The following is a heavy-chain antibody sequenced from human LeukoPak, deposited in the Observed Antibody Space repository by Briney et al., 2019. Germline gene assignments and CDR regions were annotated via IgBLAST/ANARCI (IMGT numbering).Heavy chain of an antibody. D-gene: IGHD3-22*01. V-gene: IGHV4-59*08. J-gene: IGHJ4*02. Sequence: SETLSLSCTVSGGSINNYYWSWVRQPPGEGLEWIAYIYYSGSNNYNPSLKTRVTISVDTSKNQFSLRVNSVSAADTAVYYCARFSQYYDSTTHYLDYWGQGILVTVSS. CDR3: ARFSQYYDSTTHYLDY. CDR1: GGSINNYY. CDR2: IYYSGSN.